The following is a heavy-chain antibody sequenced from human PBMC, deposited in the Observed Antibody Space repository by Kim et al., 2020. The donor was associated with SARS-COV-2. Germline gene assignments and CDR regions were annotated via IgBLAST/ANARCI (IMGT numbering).Heavy chain of an antibody. J-gene: IGHJ4*02. V-gene: IGHV3-23*01. D-gene: IGHD6-25*01. CDR1: GFTFSSYA. CDR2: ISGSGGTT. Sequence: GGSLRLSCAASGFTFSSYAMSWVRQAPGKGLEWVSDISGSGGTTYYADSVKGRFTISRDNSKNTLYLQMNSLRAEDTAVYYCAKDGSIGCGECHFDYGGRGTLVTVSS. CDR3: AKDGSIGCGECHFDY.